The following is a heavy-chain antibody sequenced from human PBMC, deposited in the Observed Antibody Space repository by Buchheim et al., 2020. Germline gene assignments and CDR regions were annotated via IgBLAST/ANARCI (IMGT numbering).Heavy chain of an antibody. V-gene: IGHV3-30*04. CDR2: ISYDGSNK. D-gene: IGHD2-21*02. CDR3: ASHLTAYCGGDCYRHTFDY. CDR1: GFTFSSYA. Sequence: QVQLVESGGGVVQPGRSLRLSCAASGFTFSSYAMHWVRQAPGKGLEWVAVISYDGSNKYYAGSVKGRFTISRDNSKNTLYLQMNSLRAEDTAVYYCASHLTAYCGGDCYRHTFDYWGQGTL. J-gene: IGHJ4*02.